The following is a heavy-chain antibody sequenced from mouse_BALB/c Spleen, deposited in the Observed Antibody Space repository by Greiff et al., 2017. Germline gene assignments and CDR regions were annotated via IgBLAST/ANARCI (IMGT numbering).Heavy chain of an antibody. CDR3: VREYGNYRAWFAY. CDR1: GFTFNTNA. Sequence: GGGLVQPKGSLKLSCAASGFTFNTNAMIWVRQAPGKGLEWVARIRSKSNNYATYYADSVKDRFTISRDDSQSMLYLQMNNLKTEDTAMYYCVREYGNYRAWFAYWGQGTLVTVSA. D-gene: IGHD2-10*02. J-gene: IGHJ3*01. V-gene: IGHV10S3*01. CDR2: IRSKSNNYAT.